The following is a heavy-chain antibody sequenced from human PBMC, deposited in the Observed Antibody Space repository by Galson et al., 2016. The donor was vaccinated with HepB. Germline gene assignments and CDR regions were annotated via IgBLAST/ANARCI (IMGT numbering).Heavy chain of an antibody. D-gene: IGHD3-3*01. CDR1: GFTVNSYG. V-gene: IGHV3-30*03. J-gene: IGHJ6*02. CDR2: MSYDGSTK. CDR3: AREVHSDDFWSGYTMSYYAMDV. Sequence: SLRLSCAASGFTVNSYGVHWVRQTPGKRLEWMAVMSYDGSTKKYADSVKGRFTISRDNSKNTVYLQMNRLRPEDTAVYYCAREVHSDDFWSGYTMSYYAMDVWGQGTAVIVS.